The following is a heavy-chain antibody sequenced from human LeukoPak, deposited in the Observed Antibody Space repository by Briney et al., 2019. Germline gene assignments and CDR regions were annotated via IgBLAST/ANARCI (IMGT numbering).Heavy chain of an antibody. CDR3: AKVFRQVDILFDY. CDR2: ISGSGGDT. V-gene: IGHV3-23*01. D-gene: IGHD5-12*01. CDR1: GFTFSSFA. J-gene: IGHJ4*02. Sequence: GGSLRLSCAASGFTFSSFAMSWVRQAPGKGLGWVSAISGSGGDTYYADSVKGRFTISRDNSKNTLYLQMNSLRAEDTAVYYCAKVFRQVDILFDYWGQGILVTVSS.